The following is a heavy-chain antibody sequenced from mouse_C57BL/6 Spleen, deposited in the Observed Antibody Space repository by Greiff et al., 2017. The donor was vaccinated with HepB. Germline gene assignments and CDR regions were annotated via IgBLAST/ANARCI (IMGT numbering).Heavy chain of an antibody. J-gene: IGHJ3*01. CDR3: ARGYYGSNDFAY. CDR2: IDPSDSET. Sequence: QVQLQQPGAELVRPGSSVKLSCKASGYTFTSYWMHWVKQRPIQGLEWIGNIDPSDSETHYNQKFKDKATLTVDKSSSTAYMQLSSLTSEDSAVYYCARGYYGSNDFAYWGQGTLVTVSA. D-gene: IGHD1-1*01. V-gene: IGHV1-52*01. CDR1: GYTFTSYW.